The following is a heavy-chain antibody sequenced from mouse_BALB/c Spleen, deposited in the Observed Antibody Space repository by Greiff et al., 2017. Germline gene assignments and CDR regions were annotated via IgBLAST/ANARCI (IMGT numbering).Heavy chain of an antibody. V-gene: IGHV1-14*01. J-gene: IGHJ4*01. CDR1: GYTFTSYV. CDR3: ARGIYYGSSLYAMDY. CDR2: INPYNDGT. Sequence: EVQLVESGPELVKPGASVKMSCKASGYTFTSYVMHWVKQKPGQGLEWIGYINPYNDGTKYNEKFKGKATLTSDKSSSTAYMELSSLTSEDSAVYYCARGIYYGSSLYAMDYWGQGTSVTVSS. D-gene: IGHD1-1*01.